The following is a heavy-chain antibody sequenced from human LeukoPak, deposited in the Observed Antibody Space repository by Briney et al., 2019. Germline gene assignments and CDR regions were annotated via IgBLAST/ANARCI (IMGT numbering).Heavy chain of an antibody. J-gene: IGHJ6*03. CDR1: GGSISTYY. D-gene: IGHD4-11*01. CDR3: ARRTAVNYYYMDV. CDR2: IYASGGT. Sequence: SEPLSLTCTVSGGSISTYYWTWIRQPPGKRLEWIGYIYASGGTNYNPSLTSRVTMSIDTSKSQSSLKLSSVTAADTAVYYCARRTAVNYYYMDVWGEGTTVTVSS. V-gene: IGHV4-4*09.